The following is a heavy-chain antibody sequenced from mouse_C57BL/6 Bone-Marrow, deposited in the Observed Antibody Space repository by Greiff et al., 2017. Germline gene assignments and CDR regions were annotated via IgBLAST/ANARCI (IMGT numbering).Heavy chain of an antibody. D-gene: IGHD3-1*01. CDR2: IDPSDSDT. CDR3: ARSGRRSAMDY. CDR1: GYTFTSYW. Sequence: VQLQQSGAELVRPGTSVKLSCKASGYTFTSYWMHWVKQMPGQGLEWIGVIDPSDSDTNYNQKFKGKATLTVDKSSSTADTQLSSLTSEDAAVYYCARSGRRSAMDYWGQGTSVTVSS. J-gene: IGHJ4*01. V-gene: IGHV1-59*01.